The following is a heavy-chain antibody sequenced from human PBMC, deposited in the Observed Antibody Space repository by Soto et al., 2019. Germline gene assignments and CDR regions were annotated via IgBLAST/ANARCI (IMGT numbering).Heavy chain of an antibody. D-gene: IGHD5-12*01. CDR2: IIPIFRTP. V-gene: IGHV1-69*12. CDR1: GDTFSSFA. J-gene: IGHJ6*02. Sequence: QVQLVQSGAEVKKPGSSVKVSCKASGDTFSSFAISWVRQAPGQGFEWMGGIIPIFRTPDYAQKFQGRVTITADESTRTAYMELSSLRTDDTAVYYGARDNPRLQLGGNCYCALDVWGQGTTVIVSS. CDR3: ARDNPRLQLGGNCYCALDV.